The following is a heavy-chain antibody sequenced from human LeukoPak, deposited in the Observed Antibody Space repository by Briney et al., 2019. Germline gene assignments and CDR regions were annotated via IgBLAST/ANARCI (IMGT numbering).Heavy chain of an antibody. V-gene: IGHV1-58*02. Sequence: SVKVSCKASGFTFSRSAMQWVRQARGQRLEWIGWIVVGSGNTNYAQNFHERVTITRDMSTSTVYMELSSLRSEDTAVYYCARDLAYCGGDCYSRSPASYIALILGPHAFDIWGQGTMVTVSS. CDR2: IVVGSGNT. D-gene: IGHD2-21*02. CDR1: GFTFSRSA. CDR3: ARDLAYCGGDCYSRSPASYIALILGPHAFDI. J-gene: IGHJ3*02.